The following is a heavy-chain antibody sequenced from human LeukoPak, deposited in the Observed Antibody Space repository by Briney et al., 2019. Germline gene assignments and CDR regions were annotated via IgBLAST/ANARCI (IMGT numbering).Heavy chain of an antibody. V-gene: IGHV1-18*01. CDR1: GYTFTSYG. CDR2: ISAYNGNT. Sequence: SVKVSCKASGYTFTSYGISWVRQAPGQGLEWMGWISAYNGNTNYAQKLQGRVTMTTDTSTSTAYMELRSLRSDDTAVYYCARIFPFQSGYSGYGDVFDIWGQGTMVTVSS. D-gene: IGHD5-12*01. CDR3: ARIFPFQSGYSGYGDVFDI. J-gene: IGHJ3*02.